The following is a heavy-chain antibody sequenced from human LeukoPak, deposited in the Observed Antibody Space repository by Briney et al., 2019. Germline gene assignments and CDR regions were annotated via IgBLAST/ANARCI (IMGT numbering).Heavy chain of an antibody. CDR3: TRDRYGD. V-gene: IGHV3-7*05. D-gene: IGHD5-18*01. J-gene: IGHJ4*02. CDR2: IKYDGSAQ. Sequence: GGSLRLSCVASGFTFSSSYMSWVRQAPGKGLEWLANIKYDGSAQFYADSLKGRFTISRDNAKNSLYLQMNSLRVEDTAVYYCTRDRYGDWGQGTLVTVSS. CDR1: GFTFSSSY.